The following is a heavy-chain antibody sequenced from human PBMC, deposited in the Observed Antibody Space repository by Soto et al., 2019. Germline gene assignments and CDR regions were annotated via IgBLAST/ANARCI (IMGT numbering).Heavy chain of an antibody. J-gene: IGHJ5*02. D-gene: IGHD2-15*01. CDR3: ARDCSLANRWCRWFDP. V-gene: IGHV1-8*01. CDR2: MNPNSGNT. CDR1: GYTFTSYD. Sequence: ASVKVSCKASGYTFTSYDINWVRQATGQGLEWMGWMNPNSGNTGYAQKFQGRVTMTRNTSISTAYMELSSLRSDDTAVYFCARDCSLANRWCRWFDPWGQGTLVTVSS.